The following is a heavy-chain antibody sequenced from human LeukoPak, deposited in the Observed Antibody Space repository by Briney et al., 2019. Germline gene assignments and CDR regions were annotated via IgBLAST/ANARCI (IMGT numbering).Heavy chain of an antibody. V-gene: IGHV7-4-1*02. J-gene: IGHJ4*02. CDR3: ARGRGSGWYPGKAHDY. CDR1: GYTFTSYA. D-gene: IGHD6-19*01. CDR2: INTNTGNP. Sequence: ASVTVSFKASGYTFTSYAMNWVRQAPGQGLEWMGWINTNTGNPTYAQGFTGRFVFSLDTSVSTAYLQISSLKAEDTAVYYCARGRGSGWYPGKAHDYWGQGTLVTVST.